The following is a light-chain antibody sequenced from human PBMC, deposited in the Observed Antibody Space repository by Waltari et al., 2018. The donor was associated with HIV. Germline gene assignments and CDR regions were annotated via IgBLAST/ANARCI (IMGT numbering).Light chain of an antibody. CDR3: QSYDSNNHVL. J-gene: IGLJ2*01. Sequence: NFMLTQPHSVSESPGKTVTISCTRSSGSFASNYVQWNQQRPGSSPTTVIYQVNQRPSGVPDRFSGSIDSSSNSASLTISGLKTEDEADYYCQSYDSNNHVLFGGGTKLTVL. CDR1: SGSFASNY. V-gene: IGLV6-57*01. CDR2: QVN.